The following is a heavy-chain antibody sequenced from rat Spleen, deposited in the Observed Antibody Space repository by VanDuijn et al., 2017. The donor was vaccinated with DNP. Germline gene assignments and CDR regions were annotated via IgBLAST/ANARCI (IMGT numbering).Heavy chain of an antibody. CDR3: TRYYDSFDY. D-gene: IGHD1-1*01. CDR2: ISYDGGRT. CDR1: GFTFSDYN. Sequence: EVQLVESGGGLVQPGRSLKVSCAASGFTFSDYNMAWVRQAPKKGLEWVATISYDGGRTYYRDSVKGRFTISRDDAKTTLYLQMDSLRSEDTATYYCTRYYDSFDYWGRGVMVTVSS. J-gene: IGHJ2*01. V-gene: IGHV5-7*01.